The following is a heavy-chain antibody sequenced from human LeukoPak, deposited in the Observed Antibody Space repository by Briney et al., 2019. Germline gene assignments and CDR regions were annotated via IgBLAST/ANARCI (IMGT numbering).Heavy chain of an antibody. Sequence: PGRSLRLSCAASGFTFDDYAMHWVRQAPGKGLEWVSGISWNSGSIGYADSVKGRFTISRDNAENSLYLQMNSLRAEDTALYYCAKDTSGSGWYELDYWGQGTLVTVSS. CDR1: GFTFDDYA. V-gene: IGHV3-9*01. CDR2: ISWNSGSI. D-gene: IGHD6-19*01. CDR3: AKDTSGSGWYELDY. J-gene: IGHJ4*02.